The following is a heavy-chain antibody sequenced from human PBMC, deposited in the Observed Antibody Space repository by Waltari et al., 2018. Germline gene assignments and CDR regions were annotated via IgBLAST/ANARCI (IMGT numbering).Heavy chain of an antibody. CDR1: GFTFSSYE. CDR2: ISSSGSTI. J-gene: IGHJ6*02. V-gene: IGHV3-48*03. CDR3: ARDLGRGQRALVYYYYYYGMDV. D-gene: IGHD6-25*01. Sequence: EVQLVESGGGLVQPGGSLRLSCAASGFTFSSYEMNWVRQAPGKGLEWVSYISSSGSTIYYADSVKGRFTIARDNAKNSLYLQMNSLRAEDTAVYYCARDLGRGQRALVYYYYYYGMDVWGQGTTVIVSS.